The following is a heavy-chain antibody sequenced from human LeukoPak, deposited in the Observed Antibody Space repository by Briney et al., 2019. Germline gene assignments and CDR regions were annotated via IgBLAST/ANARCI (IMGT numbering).Heavy chain of an antibody. Sequence: PGRSLRLSCAASGFTFSSYAMSWVRQAPGKGLEWVSSISSSSSYIYYADSVKGRFTISRDNAKNSLYLQMNSLRAEDTAVYYCARDKNGGPAAAGTGAPLDYWGQGTLVTVSS. CDR1: GFTFSSYA. V-gene: IGHV3-21*01. CDR3: ARDKNGGPAAAGTGAPLDY. D-gene: IGHD6-13*01. CDR2: ISSSSSYI. J-gene: IGHJ4*02.